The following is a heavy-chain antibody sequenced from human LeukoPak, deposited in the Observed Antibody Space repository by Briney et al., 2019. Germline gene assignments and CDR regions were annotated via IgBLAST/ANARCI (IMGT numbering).Heavy chain of an antibody. Sequence: GGSLRLSCAASGFTFSSYEVNWVRQAPGKGLEWVSSISSSSSYIYYADSVKGRFTISRDNAKNSLYLQMNSLRAEDTAVYYCARVGYYGSGSLAGCFDYWGQGTLVTVSS. CDR1: GFTFSSYE. CDR3: ARVGYYGSGSLAGCFDY. CDR2: ISSSSSYI. D-gene: IGHD3-10*01. V-gene: IGHV3-21*01. J-gene: IGHJ4*02.